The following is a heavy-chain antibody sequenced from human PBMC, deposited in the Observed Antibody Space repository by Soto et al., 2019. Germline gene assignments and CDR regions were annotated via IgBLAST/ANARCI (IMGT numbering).Heavy chain of an antibody. V-gene: IGHV4-59*01. Sequence: SETLSLTCTVSGGSISSYHWSWIRQPPGKGLEWIGYIYYSGSTNYNPSLKSRVTISVDTSKNQFSLKLSSVTAADTAVYYCARGSSRNPVYDYWGQGTLVTVSS. CDR1: GGSISSYH. CDR2: IYYSGST. J-gene: IGHJ4*02. D-gene: IGHD6-13*01. CDR3: ARGSSRNPVYDY.